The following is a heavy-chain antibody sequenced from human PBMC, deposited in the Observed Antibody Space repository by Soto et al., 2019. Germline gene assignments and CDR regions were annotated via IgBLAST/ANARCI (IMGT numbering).Heavy chain of an antibody. CDR1: GFTFSSYG. V-gene: IGHV3-33*01. Sequence: GGSLRLSCAASGFTFSSYGMHWVRQAPGKGLEWVAVIWYDGSNKYYADSVKGRFTISRDNSKNTLYLQMNSLRAEDTAVYYCARARYYDSSGYYTTNTFDYWGQGTLVTVSS. D-gene: IGHD3-22*01. CDR3: ARARYYDSSGYYTTNTFDY. CDR2: IWYDGSNK. J-gene: IGHJ4*02.